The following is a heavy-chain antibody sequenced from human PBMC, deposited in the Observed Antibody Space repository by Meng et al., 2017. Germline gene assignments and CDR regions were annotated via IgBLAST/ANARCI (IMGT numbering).Heavy chain of an antibody. V-gene: IGHV4-34*01. J-gene: IGHJ4*02. CDR3: ARVPTYYYDSSGYYLFDY. D-gene: IGHD3-22*01. CDR1: GGSFSGYY. Sequence: VELRQCGAGLLKPSETPSPTGAVSGGSFSGYYWSWSRQPPGKGLEWIGEINHSGSTNYNPSLKSRVTISVDTSKNQFSLKLSSVTAADTAVYYCARVPTYYYDSSGYYLFDYWGQGTLVTVSS. CDR2: INHSGST.